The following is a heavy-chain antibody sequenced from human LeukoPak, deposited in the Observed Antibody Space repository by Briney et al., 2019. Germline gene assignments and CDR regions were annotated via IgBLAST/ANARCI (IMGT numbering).Heavy chain of an antibody. Sequence: PGGSLSLSCAASGFTFGSYAMSWVRQTPGKSLEWVSIITNGGVTTYYADSVRGRFTISRDNSKNMLYLQMNSLRAEDTAVYYCVKLSSGSGSKFGFDSWGRGTLVTVSS. CDR2: ITNGGVTT. CDR1: GFTFGSYA. J-gene: IGHJ4*02. CDR3: VKLSSGSGSKFGFDS. V-gene: IGHV3-23*01. D-gene: IGHD6-19*01.